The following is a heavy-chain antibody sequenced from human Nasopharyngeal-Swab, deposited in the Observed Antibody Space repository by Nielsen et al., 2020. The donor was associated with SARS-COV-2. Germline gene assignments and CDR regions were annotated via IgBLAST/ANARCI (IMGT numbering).Heavy chain of an antibody. D-gene: IGHD2-21*01. V-gene: IGHV3-23*01. J-gene: IGHJ6*02. Sequence: GGSLRLSCAASGFTFSSYAMSWVRQAPGKGLEWVSIISGSGDTTYYADSVTDRFTISRDNSKNTLYLQTNSLRVEDTAVYYCAKAPYLRCLDVWGQGTTVTVSS. CDR2: ISGSGDTT. CDR1: GFTFSSYA. CDR3: AKAPYLRCLDV.